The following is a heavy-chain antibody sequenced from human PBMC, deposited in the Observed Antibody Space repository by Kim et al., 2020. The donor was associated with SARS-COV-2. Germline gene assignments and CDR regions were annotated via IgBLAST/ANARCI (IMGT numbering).Heavy chain of an antibody. CDR2: INWNGGST. V-gene: IGHV3-20*01. Sequence: GGSLRLSCAASGFTFDDYGMSWVRQAPGKGLEWVSGINWNGGSTGYADSVKGRFTISRDNAKNSLYLQMNSLRAEDTALYHCARGRGYSYGYYFDYWGQGTLVTVSS. CDR3: ARGRGYSYGYYFDY. J-gene: IGHJ4*02. D-gene: IGHD5-18*01. CDR1: GFTFDDYG.